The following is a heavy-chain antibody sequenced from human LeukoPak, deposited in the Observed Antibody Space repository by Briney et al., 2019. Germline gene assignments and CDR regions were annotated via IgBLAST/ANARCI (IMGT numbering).Heavy chain of an antibody. D-gene: IGHD2-2*01. CDR3: ARSPYCSSTSCYEKFWWFGP. CDR2: INPNSGGT. V-gene: IGHV1-2*02. J-gene: IGHJ5*02. Sequence: GASVKVSCKASGYTFTGYYMHWVRQAPGQGLEWMGWINPNSGGTNYAQKFQGRVTMTRDTSISTAYMELSRLRSDDTAVYYCARSPYCSSTSCYEKFWWFGPWGQGTLVTVSS. CDR1: GYTFTGYY.